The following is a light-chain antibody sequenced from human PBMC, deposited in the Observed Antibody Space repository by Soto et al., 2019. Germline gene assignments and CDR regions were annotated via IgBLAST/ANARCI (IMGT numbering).Light chain of an antibody. CDR2: CAS. J-gene: IGKJ4*01. V-gene: IGKV3-20*01. CDR3: QQYGSGPSFT. CDR1: QSVSSSY. Sequence: EIVLTQSPGTLSLSPGERATLSCRASQSVSSSYLAWYQQKPGQAPRLLIYCASSRATGIPDRFSGSGSGTDFCLPISRLVPEDCAVYYCQQYGSGPSFTFGGGTKVEIK.